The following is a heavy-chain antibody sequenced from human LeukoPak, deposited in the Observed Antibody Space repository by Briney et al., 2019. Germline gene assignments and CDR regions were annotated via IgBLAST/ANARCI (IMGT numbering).Heavy chain of an antibody. CDR1: GESFSGYS. Sequence: SETLSLTCVVYGESFSGYSWSWIRQPPGKGLEWVGEINQRRNTNYNPSLKSRVTISIDTSKNQFSLKLSSVTAADTAVYYCARHGWHAWYFDLWGRGTLVTVSS. CDR3: ARHGWHAWYFDL. J-gene: IGHJ2*01. V-gene: IGHV4-34*01. D-gene: IGHD6-19*01. CDR2: INQRRNT.